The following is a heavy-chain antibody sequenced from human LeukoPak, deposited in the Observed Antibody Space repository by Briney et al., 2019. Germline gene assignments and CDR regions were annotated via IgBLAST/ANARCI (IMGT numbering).Heavy chain of an antibody. CDR3: ASPGLALEGDAFDI. V-gene: IGHV4-59*01. J-gene: IGHJ3*02. Sequence: PSETLSLTCTVSDGTLSSYYWSWVRQPPGKGLEWIGYIYYSGSTNYNPSLKSRVTISVDTSKNQFSLKLSSVTAADTAVYYCASPGLALEGDAFDIWGQGTMVTVSS. D-gene: IGHD6-19*01. CDR2: IYYSGST. CDR1: DGTLSSYY.